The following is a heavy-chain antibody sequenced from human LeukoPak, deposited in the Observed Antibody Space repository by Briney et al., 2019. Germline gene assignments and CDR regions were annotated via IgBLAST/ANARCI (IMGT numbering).Heavy chain of an antibody. Sequence: PSETLSLTCTVSGGSINNYWVTWLRQSAGEGLEWIGRLYKDGSTKLNPALQSRVIVSADTSNNLFSLKMTSLTAADTAVYYCVAAVGECRDCDHSCFDTWGQGVLVTVSP. D-gene: IGHD2-21*02. CDR2: LYKDGST. CDR1: GGSINNYW. V-gene: IGHV4-4*07. CDR3: VAAVGECRDCDHSCFDT. J-gene: IGHJ5*02.